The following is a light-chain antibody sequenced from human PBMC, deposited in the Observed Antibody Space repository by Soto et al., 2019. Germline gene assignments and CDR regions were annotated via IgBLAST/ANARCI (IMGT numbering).Light chain of an antibody. CDR3: QVWDSTTAV. J-gene: IGLJ3*02. Sequence: SYGLTQPLSVSVALGQTARITCGENNIGGKTVHWYQQRPGQAPILVIYRDSSRPSGIPERFSGSNSGNTATLTISTAQAEDEADYYCQVWDSTTAVFGGGTKVTVL. CDR2: RDS. V-gene: IGLV3-9*01. CDR1: NIGGKT.